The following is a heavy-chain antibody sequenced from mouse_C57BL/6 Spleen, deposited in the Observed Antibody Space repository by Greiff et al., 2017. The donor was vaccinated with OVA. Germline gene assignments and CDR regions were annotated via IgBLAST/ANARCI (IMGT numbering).Heavy chain of an antibody. D-gene: IGHD2-3*01. CDR1: GFTFSDYY. CDR3: ARQGDGYPFAY. CDR2: ISNGGGST. Sequence: EVNLVESGGGLVQPGGSLKLSCAASGFTFSDYYMYWVRQTPEKRLEWVAYISNGGGSTYYPDTVKGRFTISRDNAKNTLYLQMSRLKSEDTAMYYCARQGDGYPFAYWGQGTLVTVSA. V-gene: IGHV5-12*01. J-gene: IGHJ3*01.